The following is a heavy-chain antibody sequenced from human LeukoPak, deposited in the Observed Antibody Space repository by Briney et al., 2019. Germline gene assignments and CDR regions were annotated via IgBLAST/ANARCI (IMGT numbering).Heavy chain of an antibody. CDR1: GGSISSYY. CDR2: IYYSGST. CDR3: ARGVGYCSSTSCSPNWFDP. D-gene: IGHD2-2*01. V-gene: IGHV4-59*01. J-gene: IGHJ5*02. Sequence: PSETLSLTCTVSGGSISSYYWSWIRQPPGKGLEWIGYIYYSGSTNYNPSLKSRVTISVDTSKNQFSLKLSSVTAADTAVYYCARGVGYCSSTSCSPNWFDPWGQGTLVTVSS.